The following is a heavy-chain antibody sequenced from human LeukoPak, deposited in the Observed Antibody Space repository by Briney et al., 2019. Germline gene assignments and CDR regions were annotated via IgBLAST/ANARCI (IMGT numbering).Heavy chain of an antibody. J-gene: IGHJ4*02. Sequence: PSETLSLTCTVSGGSISSSSFYWGWIPQPPGKGLERIGSIYSSGTTYYTPSLKSRVTISVDTSKNQCSLKLNSVTAADTAVYYCARVDGYFVYWGEGTLVTVSS. V-gene: IGHV4-39*01. CDR1: GGSISSSSFY. CDR3: ARVDGYFVY. CDR2: IYSSGTT. D-gene: IGHD5-24*01.